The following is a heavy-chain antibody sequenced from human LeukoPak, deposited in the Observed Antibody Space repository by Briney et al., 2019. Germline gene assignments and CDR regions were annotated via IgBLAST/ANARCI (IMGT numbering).Heavy chain of an antibody. V-gene: IGHV4-38-2*01. CDR1: GYSISSGYF. D-gene: IGHD4-11*01. CDR3: ARHDFYSNYPHNWFDP. Sequence: SETLSLTCAVSGYSISSGYFWGWIRQPPGKGLEWIGSFYHSGSTHYNPSLRGRVTISVDMSKNQFSLNLSSVTAADTAVYYCARHDFYSNYPHNWFDPWGQGTLVTISS. CDR2: FYHSGST. J-gene: IGHJ5*02.